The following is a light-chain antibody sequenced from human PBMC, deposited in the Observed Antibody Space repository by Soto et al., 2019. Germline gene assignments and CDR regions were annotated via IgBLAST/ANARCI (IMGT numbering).Light chain of an antibody. CDR1: QSISHF. Sequence: DIQMTQSPSTLSASVGDRVTITCRASQSISHFLAWYQQKPGKVPKLLIYDASSLQSGVPLRFSGSGSGTDFTLTISSLQPEDFATYYCQQANSFPITFGQGTRLEI. J-gene: IGKJ5*01. V-gene: IGKV1-12*01. CDR2: DAS. CDR3: QQANSFPIT.